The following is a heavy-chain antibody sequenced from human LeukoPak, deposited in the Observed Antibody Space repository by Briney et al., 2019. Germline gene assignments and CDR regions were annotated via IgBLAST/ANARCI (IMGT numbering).Heavy chain of an antibody. CDR3: ARGYSGYDFLYFDY. CDR2: IYSGGST. Sequence: GGSLRLSCAASGFTVSSNYMSWVSQAPGKGLEWVSVIYSGGSTYYADSVKGRFTISRDNSKNTLYLQMNSLRAEDTAVYYCARGYSGYDFLYFDYWGQGTLVTVSS. CDR1: GFTVSSNY. V-gene: IGHV3-53*01. J-gene: IGHJ4*02. D-gene: IGHD5-12*01.